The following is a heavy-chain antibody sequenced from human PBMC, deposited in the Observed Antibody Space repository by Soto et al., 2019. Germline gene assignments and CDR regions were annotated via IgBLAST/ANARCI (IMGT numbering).Heavy chain of an antibody. Sequence: ASVKVSCKASGYTFTSYYMHWVRQAPGQGLEWMGIINPSGGSTSYAQKLQGRVTMTRDTSTSTVYMELSSLRSEDTAVYYCARGGFWSGTDYYYYMDVWGKGTTVTVSS. V-gene: IGHV1-46*01. D-gene: IGHD3-3*01. CDR1: GYTFTSYY. CDR3: ARGGFWSGTDYYYYMDV. J-gene: IGHJ6*03. CDR2: INPSGGST.